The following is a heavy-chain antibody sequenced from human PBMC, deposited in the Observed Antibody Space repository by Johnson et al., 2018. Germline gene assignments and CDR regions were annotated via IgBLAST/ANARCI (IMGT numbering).Heavy chain of an antibody. V-gene: IGHV3-53*02. CDR1: GFTVSSNY. CDR3: AGWGFVDHPDYYYYMDV. D-gene: IGHD3-10*01. Sequence: EVQLLETGGGLIQPGGSLRLSCAASGFTVSSNYMRWVRQAPGKGLEWVSVIYSGGSTYYADSVKGRFTISRDNSKNTLYLQMNSLRAEDTAVYYCAGWGFVDHPDYYYYMDVWGKGTTVTVSS. J-gene: IGHJ6*03. CDR2: IYSGGST.